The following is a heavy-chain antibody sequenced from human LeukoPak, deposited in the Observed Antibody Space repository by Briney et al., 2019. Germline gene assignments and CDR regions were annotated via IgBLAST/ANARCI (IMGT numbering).Heavy chain of an antibody. CDR3: ARDPDSYGWWSYYFDY. CDR2: ISYDGSNK. D-gene: IGHD5-18*01. J-gene: IGHJ4*02. Sequence: GGSLRLSCAASGFTFSSYGMHWVRQAPGKGLEWVAVISYDGSNKYYADSVKGRFTISRDNSKNTLYLQMNSLRAEDTAVYYCARDPDSYGWWSYYFDYWGQGTLVTVSS. CDR1: GFTFSSYG. V-gene: IGHV3-30*03.